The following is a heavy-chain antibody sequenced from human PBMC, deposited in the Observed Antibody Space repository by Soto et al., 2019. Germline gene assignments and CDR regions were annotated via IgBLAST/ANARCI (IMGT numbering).Heavy chain of an antibody. J-gene: IGHJ6*02. V-gene: IGHV4-34*01. CDR1: GGSLSGYY. CDR2: INHSGST. CDR3: ARSRAFYGMDV. Sequence: PSETLSLTCAVYGGSLSGYYWSWIRQPPGKGLEWIGEINHSGSTNYNPSLKSRVTISVDTSKNQFSLKLSSVTAADTAVYYCARSRAFYGMDVWGQGTTVTVSS.